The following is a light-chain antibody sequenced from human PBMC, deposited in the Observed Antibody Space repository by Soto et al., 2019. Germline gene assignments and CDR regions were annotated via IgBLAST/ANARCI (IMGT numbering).Light chain of an antibody. J-gene: IGLJ2*01. CDR1: SSNIGTNS. Sequence: QPVLTQSPSASGTPGQRVIISCSGTSSNIGTNSVYWYQQLPGTAPKVLIYSNDKRPSGVPNRFSGSKSGTSASLAISGLRSEDEADYYCAAWDDSLSGPLFGGGTKLTVL. CDR3: AAWDDSLSGPL. CDR2: SND. V-gene: IGLV1-47*01.